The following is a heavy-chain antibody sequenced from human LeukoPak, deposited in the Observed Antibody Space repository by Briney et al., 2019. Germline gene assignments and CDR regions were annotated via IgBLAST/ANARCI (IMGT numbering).Heavy chain of an antibody. V-gene: IGHV1-69*06. CDR2: IIPIFGTA. D-gene: IGHD3-10*01. Sequence: GASVKVSCKASGGTFSSYAISWVRQAPGQGLEWMGGIIPIFGTANYAQKFQGRVTITADKSTSTAYMELSSLRSEDTAVYYCARGITMVRGVIEPYFDYWGQGTLVTVSS. J-gene: IGHJ4*02. CDR1: GGTFSSYA. CDR3: ARGITMVRGVIEPYFDY.